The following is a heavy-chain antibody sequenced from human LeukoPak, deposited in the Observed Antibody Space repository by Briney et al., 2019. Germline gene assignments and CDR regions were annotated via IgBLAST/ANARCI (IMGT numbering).Heavy chain of an antibody. CDR3: AKTYDSSGYYSAGFDY. J-gene: IGHJ4*02. V-gene: IGHV3-33*06. CDR2: IWYDGSNK. CDR1: GFTFSSYG. Sequence: GGSLRLSCAASGFTFSSYGMHWVRQAPGKGLEWVAVIWYDGSNKYYADSVKGRFTISRDNSKNTLYLQMNSLRAEDTAVYYCAKTYDSSGYYSAGFDYWGQGTLVTVSS. D-gene: IGHD3-22*01.